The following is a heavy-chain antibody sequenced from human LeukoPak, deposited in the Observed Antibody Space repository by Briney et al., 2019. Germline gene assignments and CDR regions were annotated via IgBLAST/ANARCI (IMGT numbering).Heavy chain of an antibody. D-gene: IGHD3-16*02. J-gene: IGHJ4*02. CDR2: INYGGTT. V-gene: IGHV4-39*01. CDR3: ARHDSDHDYVWGSYRTFSPFFDY. CDR1: GGSISSSNYY. Sequence: PSETLSLTCTVSGGSISSSNYYWSWIRQPPGRELEWIASINYGGTTYYNPSLKSRVTISVDTSKNQFSLRLSSVTAADTAVYYCARHDSDHDYVWGSYRTFSPFFDYWGQGTLVTVSS.